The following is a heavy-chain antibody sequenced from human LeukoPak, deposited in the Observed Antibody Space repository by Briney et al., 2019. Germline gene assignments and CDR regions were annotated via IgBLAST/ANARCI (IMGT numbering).Heavy chain of an antibody. D-gene: IGHD5-12*01. V-gene: IGHV3-30*04. J-gene: IGHJ4*02. CDR1: GFTFSHYA. CDR3: ARDLSPLGYSGFDY. CDR2: IPYDGSNK. Sequence: GGSLRLSCAASGFTFSHYAIHWVRQAPGKGLEWVAVIPYDGSNKYYAASVKGRFTVSRDNSRNTLYLQMNSLGAEDTAVYYCARDLSPLGYSGFDYWGQGALVTVSS.